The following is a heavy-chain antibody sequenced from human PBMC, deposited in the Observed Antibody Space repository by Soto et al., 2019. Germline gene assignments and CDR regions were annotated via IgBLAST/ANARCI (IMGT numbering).Heavy chain of an antibody. V-gene: IGHV4-34*01. Sequence: QVQLQQWGAGLLKSSETLSLTCAVSGGSFSPYCWTWIRQSPGKGLEWIGEISPSGVTQYGPSLKSRVTISVDTYKNQFSLNLNSVTAADTAVYYCARVQVRRGNGSGYLNGFDIWGQGTMVTVSS. D-gene: IGHD3-3*01. CDR1: GGSFSPYC. CDR2: ISPSGVT. CDR3: ARVQVRRGNGSGYLNGFDI. J-gene: IGHJ3*02.